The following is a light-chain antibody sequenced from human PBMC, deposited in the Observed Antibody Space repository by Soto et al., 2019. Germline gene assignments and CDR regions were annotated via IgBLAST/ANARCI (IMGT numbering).Light chain of an antibody. Sequence: IVMTQSPATLSVSPGERATLSCRASQSVSSVAWYQQKPGQTPKLLIYAASTRATGMPARFSGSGSGTEFTLTSSSLQSEDVAVYDCQQYDNWPHTFGQGTKLEIK. CDR1: QSVSSV. CDR3: QQYDNWPHT. J-gene: IGKJ2*01. V-gene: IGKV3D-15*01. CDR2: AAS.